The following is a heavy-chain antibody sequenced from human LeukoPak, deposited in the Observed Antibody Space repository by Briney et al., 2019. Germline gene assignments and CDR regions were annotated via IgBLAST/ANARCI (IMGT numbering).Heavy chain of an antibody. CDR2: IYYNGNT. CDR3: ARAATMVRGVTAPLYYYYGMDV. D-gene: IGHD3-10*01. CDR1: DGSINSYY. V-gene: IGHV4-59*12. Sequence: PSETLSLTCSVSDGSINSYYWNWIRRPPGKGLEWIGYIYYNGNTNYSPSLKSRVTMSVDTSKNLFSLKVSSVTAADTAVYYCARAATMVRGVTAPLYYYYGMDVWGQGTTVTVSS. J-gene: IGHJ6*02.